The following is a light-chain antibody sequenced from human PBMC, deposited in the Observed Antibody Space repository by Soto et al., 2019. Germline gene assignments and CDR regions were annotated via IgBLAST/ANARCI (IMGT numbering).Light chain of an antibody. CDR2: DTT. CDR1: TGAVTNGHY. V-gene: IGLV7-46*01. Sequence: QAVVTQEPSLTVSPGVTVTLTCGSSTGAVTNGHYPYWFQQKPGQAPRTLIYDTTNRHSWTPARFSGSLPGGKAALTLSGAQPEDEAEYYCLLSYNGPYVFGTGTKVTVL. J-gene: IGLJ1*01. CDR3: LLSYNGPYV.